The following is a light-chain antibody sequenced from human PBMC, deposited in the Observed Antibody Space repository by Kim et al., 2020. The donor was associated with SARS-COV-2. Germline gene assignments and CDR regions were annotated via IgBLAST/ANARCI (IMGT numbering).Light chain of an antibody. J-gene: IGKJ3*01. CDR2: GAS. CDR1: QSVTTN. V-gene: IGKV3-15*01. Sequence: VSPRESATLSCRASQSVTTNLAWYHQIPGQAPRLLISGASARATGVSARFSGSGSGTEFTLTISSLQSEDFALYFCQQYQDWPFTFGPGTKVDIK. CDR3: QQYQDWPFT.